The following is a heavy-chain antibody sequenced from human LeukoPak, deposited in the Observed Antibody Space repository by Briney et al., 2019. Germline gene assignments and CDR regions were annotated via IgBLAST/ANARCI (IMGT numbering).Heavy chain of an antibody. CDR3: ARETLTAADHLDYFDY. V-gene: IGHV1-69*04. CDR1: GGTFSSYA. CDR2: IIPILGIA. Sequence: GASVKVPCKASGGTFSSYAISWVRQAPGQGLEWMGRIIPILGIANYAQKFQGRVTITADKSTSTAYMELSSLRSEDTAVYYCARETLTAADHLDYFDYWGQGTLVTVSS. J-gene: IGHJ4*02. D-gene: IGHD6-13*01.